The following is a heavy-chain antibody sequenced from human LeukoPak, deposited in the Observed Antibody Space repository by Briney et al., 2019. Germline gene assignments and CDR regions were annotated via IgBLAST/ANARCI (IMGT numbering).Heavy chain of an antibody. CDR1: GFTFSSYG. CDR3: AKDQSGIYCSITSCYPFDY. V-gene: IGHV3-30*18. CDR2: ISYDGSNK. Sequence: GGSLRLSCAASGFTFSSYGMHWVRQAPGKGLEWVAVISYDGSNKYYADSVKGRFTISRDNSKNTLYLQMNSLRAEDTAVYYCAKDQSGIYCSITSCYPFDYWGQGTVVTVSS. D-gene: IGHD2-2*01. J-gene: IGHJ4*02.